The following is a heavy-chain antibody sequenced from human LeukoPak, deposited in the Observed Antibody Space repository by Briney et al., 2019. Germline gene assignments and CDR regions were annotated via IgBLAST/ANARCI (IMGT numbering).Heavy chain of an antibody. CDR1: GGSISSSSYY. CDR3: ARGVPYYSSSWYHWFDP. J-gene: IGHJ5*02. Sequence: SETLSLTCTVSGGSISSSSYYWGWIRQPPGKGLEWIGSIYYSGSTYYNPSLKSRVTISVDTSKNQFSLKLTSVTAADTAVYYCARGVPYYSSSWYHWFDPWGQGTLVSVSS. CDR2: IYYSGST. D-gene: IGHD6-13*01. V-gene: IGHV4-39*07.